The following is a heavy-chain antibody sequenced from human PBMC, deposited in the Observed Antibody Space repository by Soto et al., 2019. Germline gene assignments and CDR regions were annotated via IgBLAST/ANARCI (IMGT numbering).Heavy chain of an antibody. CDR2: LFGNGRGI. J-gene: IGHJ4*02. D-gene: IGHD2-8*01. CDR3: AKDRQPDGLWPFDH. CDR1: GFTFSTYA. Sequence: GGSLRLSCAASGFTFSTYAMSWVCQAPGKGLEWVSGLFGNGRGISYADSVKGRFTISRDNSNNMLYLEMHSLRVEDTAVYYCAKDRQPDGLWPFDHWGQGTLVTVS. V-gene: IGHV3-23*01.